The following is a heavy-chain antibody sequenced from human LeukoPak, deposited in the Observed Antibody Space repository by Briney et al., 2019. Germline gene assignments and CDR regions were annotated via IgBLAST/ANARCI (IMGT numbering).Heavy chain of an antibody. CDR1: GYTFTSYA. CDR3: ARVRSSSWRHYFDY. D-gene: IGHD6-13*01. CDR2: INAGNGNT. J-gene: IGHJ4*02. Sequence: ASVKVSCKASGYTFTSYAMHWVRQAPGQRLEWMGWINAGNGNTKYSQKFQGRVTITRDTSASTAYMELSSLRSEDTAVYYCARVRSSSWRHYFDYWGQGTLVTVSS. V-gene: IGHV1-3*01.